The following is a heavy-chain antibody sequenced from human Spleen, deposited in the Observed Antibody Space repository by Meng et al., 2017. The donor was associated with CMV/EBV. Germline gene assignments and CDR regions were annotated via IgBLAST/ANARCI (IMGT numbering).Heavy chain of an antibody. CDR3: TTTITIFGVVVFDY. CDR2: IKSKTDGGTT. V-gene: IGHV3-15*01. Sequence: GESLKISCAASGFTFSNAWMSWVRQAPGKGLEWVGRIKSKTDGGTTDYAAPVKGRFTISRDDSKNTLYLQMNSLKTEDTAVYYCTTTITIFGVVVFDYWGQGTLVTVSS. CDR1: GFTFSNAW. D-gene: IGHD3-3*01. J-gene: IGHJ4*02.